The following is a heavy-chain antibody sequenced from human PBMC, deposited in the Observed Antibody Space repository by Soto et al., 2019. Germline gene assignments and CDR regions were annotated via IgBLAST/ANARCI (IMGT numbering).Heavy chain of an antibody. V-gene: IGHV3-7*03. CDR2: IIKDGSEK. D-gene: IGHD3-10*01. CDR1: AFPFRTYC. Sequence: GGPLSLSGSVAAFPFRTYCMTWVRQAPGKGLEWVANIIKDGSEKSYVDSVKGRFTISRDNAKNSLYLDMKSLRVEDTAVYYCVRDWGGIGYWGQGTLVTVSA. CDR3: VRDWGGIGY. J-gene: IGHJ4*02.